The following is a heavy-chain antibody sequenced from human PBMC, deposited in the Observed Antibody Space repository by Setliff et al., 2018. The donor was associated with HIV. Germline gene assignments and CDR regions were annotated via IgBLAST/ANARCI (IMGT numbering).Heavy chain of an antibody. CDR2: IYTSGST. D-gene: IGHD4-4*01. V-gene: IGHV4-61*09. CDR1: GGSISTGAYY. Sequence: SETLSPTCTVSGGSISTGAYYWTWIRQPAGKGLEWIGHIYTSGSTNYNPSLKSRVTMSLDTSKNQFSLKLSSVTAADTAVYYCARLGGRDNYNGYYFDYWGQGTLVTVSS. J-gene: IGHJ4*02. CDR3: ARLGGRDNYNGYYFDY.